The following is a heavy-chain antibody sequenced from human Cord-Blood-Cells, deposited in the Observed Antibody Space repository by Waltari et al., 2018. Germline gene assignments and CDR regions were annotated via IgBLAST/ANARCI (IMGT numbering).Heavy chain of an antibody. Sequence: QVQLVQSGAEVKKPGSSVKVSCKASGGTFSSYAISWVRPAPGQGLEWMGRIIPILGIANYAQKFQGRVTITADKSTSTAYMELSSLRSEDTAVYYCARGTTGTTYYYYYYYMDVWGKGTTVTVSS. CDR1: GGTFSSYA. D-gene: IGHD1-7*01. J-gene: IGHJ6*03. CDR3: ARGTTGTTYYYYYYYMDV. CDR2: IIPILGIA. V-gene: IGHV1-69*09.